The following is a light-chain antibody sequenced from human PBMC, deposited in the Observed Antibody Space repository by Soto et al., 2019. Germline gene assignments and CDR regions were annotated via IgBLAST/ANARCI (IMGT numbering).Light chain of an antibody. CDR1: QSISSY. Sequence: DIQMTQSPSSLSASVGDRVTITCRASQSISSYLNWYQQKPGKAPKLLIYAASSLQSGVSSRFSGSGSGTDYTLTISSLQPEDFATYYCQQSSSPPLTFGGGTKVEIK. V-gene: IGKV1-39*01. J-gene: IGKJ4*01. CDR3: QQSSSPPLT. CDR2: AAS.